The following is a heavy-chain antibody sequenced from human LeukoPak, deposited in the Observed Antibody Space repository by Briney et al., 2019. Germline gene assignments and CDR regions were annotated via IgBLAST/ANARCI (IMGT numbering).Heavy chain of an antibody. CDR2: IHYSGMN. D-gene: IGHD6-19*01. CDR3: AREASSGPRLSSYFLDV. J-gene: IGHJ6*03. V-gene: IGHV4-59*11. Sequence: SETLSLTCSVSGDSLSSHFWSWIWQPPGEGLGWIGSIHYSGMNNYNPSLKSRATLSVDTSTNQFSLKLTSVTAADTAVYFCAREASSGPRLSSYFLDVWGEGTAVTVSS. CDR1: GDSLSSHF.